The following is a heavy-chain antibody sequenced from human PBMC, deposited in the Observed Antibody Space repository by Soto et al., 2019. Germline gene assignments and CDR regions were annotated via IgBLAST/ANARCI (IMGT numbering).Heavy chain of an antibody. Sequence: QVQLVQSGAEVKKPGASVKVSCKTSGYTFTSYHISWVRQAPGQGLEWMGWISAYNTNTNYAQKFQGRVTMTTDTLTSKAYMELRRLRSDDTAVYYCARDTPPTAYWGQGTLVTVSS. CDR2: ISAYNTNT. V-gene: IGHV1-18*01. J-gene: IGHJ4*02. CDR3: ARDTPPTAY. CDR1: GYTFTSYH.